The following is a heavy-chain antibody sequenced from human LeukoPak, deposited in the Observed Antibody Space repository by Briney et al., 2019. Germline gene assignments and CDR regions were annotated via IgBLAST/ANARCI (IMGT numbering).Heavy chain of an antibody. CDR3: AKESEYSSGWSHFDY. J-gene: IGHJ4*02. V-gene: IGHV3-30-3*01. CDR2: ISYDGSNK. Sequence: PGRSLRLSCAASGFTFSSYAMHWVRQAPGKGLEWVAVISYDGSNKYYADSVKGRFTISRDNSKNTLYLQMNSLRAEDTAVYYCAKESEYSSGWSHFDYWGQGTLVTVSS. CDR1: GFTFSSYA. D-gene: IGHD6-19*01.